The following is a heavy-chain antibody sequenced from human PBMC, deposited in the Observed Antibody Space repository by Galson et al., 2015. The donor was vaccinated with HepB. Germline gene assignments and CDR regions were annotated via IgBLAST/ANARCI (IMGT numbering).Heavy chain of an antibody. CDR3: ARTSYCSTNGCYFSGMYNFAS. J-gene: IGHJ4*02. D-gene: IGHD2-2*01. CDR1: GGSISTNGFY. Sequence: ETLSLTCTVSGGSISTNGFYWGWIRQPPGKGLEWIGSIYYTGSTYYNPTLKSRVTISVDTSENQFSLRLSSVTAAETAVYYCARTSYCSTNGCYFSGMYNFASWGQGTLGTVSS. V-gene: IGHV4-39*01. CDR2: IYYTGST.